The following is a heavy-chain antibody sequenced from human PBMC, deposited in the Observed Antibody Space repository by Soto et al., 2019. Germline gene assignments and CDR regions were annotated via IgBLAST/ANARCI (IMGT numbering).Heavy chain of an antibody. Sequence: GGSLRLSCAASGFTFSDYYINWVRQAPGKGQEWVGRTRNKANSYTTDYAAFVKGRFTISRDDSKNLIYLQMNSLKTEDTAVYYCAREGSSSAPDYDSWGQGTLVTVSS. CDR2: TRNKANSYTT. CDR1: GFTFSDYY. J-gene: IGHJ4*02. CDR3: AREGSSSAPDYDS. V-gene: IGHV3-72*01. D-gene: IGHD3-22*01.